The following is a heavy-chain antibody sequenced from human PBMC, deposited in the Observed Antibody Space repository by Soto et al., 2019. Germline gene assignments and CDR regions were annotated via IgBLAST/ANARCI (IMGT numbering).Heavy chain of an antibody. CDR3: AREAAAASIGFDP. CDR2: IYDSGST. J-gene: IGHJ5*02. CDR1: GGSISSNY. V-gene: IGHV4-59*01. Sequence: PSETLSLTCTVSGGSISSNYWTWIRQPPGKGLEWIGYIYDSGSTNYNPSLKSRVTLSVDTPKNQFSLKLTSVTAADTAVYYCAREAAAASIGFDPWGQGALVTASS. D-gene: IGHD2-2*01.